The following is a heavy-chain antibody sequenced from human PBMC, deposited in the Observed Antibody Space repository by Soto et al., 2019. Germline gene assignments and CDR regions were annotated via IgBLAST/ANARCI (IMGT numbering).Heavy chain of an antibody. CDR3: ARDGSGYSVY. CDR1: GFTFSSYW. J-gene: IGHJ4*02. D-gene: IGHD3-22*01. CDR2: TKQDESEK. V-gene: IGHV3-7*01. Sequence: EVQLVESGGGLVQPGGSLRLSCAASGFTFSSYWMSWVRQAPGKGLEWVANTKQDESEKYYVDSVKGRITISRDNAKNSLFLQMNSLRAEDTAIYYWARDGSGYSVYWGQGTLVTVSS.